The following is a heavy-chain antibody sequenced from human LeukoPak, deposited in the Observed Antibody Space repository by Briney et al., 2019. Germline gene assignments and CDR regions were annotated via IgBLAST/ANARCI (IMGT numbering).Heavy chain of an antibody. CDR2: MDPNSGNT. Sequence: ASVKVSCKASGYTFTSYGISWVRQATGQGLEWMGWMDPNSGNTGYAQKFQDRFTMTRNTSISIVYMEVSSLRSEDTAMYYCATATSGAKYGMDVWGQGTTVTVSS. V-gene: IGHV1-8*02. D-gene: IGHD2-8*02. CDR3: ATATSGAKYGMDV. CDR1: GYTFTSYG. J-gene: IGHJ6*02.